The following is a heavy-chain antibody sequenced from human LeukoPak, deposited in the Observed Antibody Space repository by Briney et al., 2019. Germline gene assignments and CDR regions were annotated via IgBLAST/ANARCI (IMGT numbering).Heavy chain of an antibody. Sequence: SETLSLTCTVSGDSITSYYWSWIRQPPGKGLEWIGSMSYSGSTNYNPSLKSRVTMSVDTTKNQSSLRLNSVTAADTAVYYCARRRAERGSYGVHNWCDPLGQGTLVTVSS. CDR1: GDSITSYY. CDR3: ARRRAERGSYGVHNWCDP. CDR2: MSYSGST. V-gene: IGHV4-59*01. J-gene: IGHJ5*02. D-gene: IGHD5-18*01.